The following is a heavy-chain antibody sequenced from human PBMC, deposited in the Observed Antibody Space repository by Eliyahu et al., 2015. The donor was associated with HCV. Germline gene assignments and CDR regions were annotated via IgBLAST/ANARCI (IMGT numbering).Heavy chain of an antibody. V-gene: IGHV3-73*02. D-gene: IGHD3-10*01. CDR1: GFPFSGSA. J-gene: IGHJ3*02. CDR2: IKNKANNYAT. CDR3: SSLDPGVSDI. Sequence: EVQLVESGGGLVPPGGSLKLXCAASGFPFSGSAMHWVRQASGKGLEWVGRIKNKANNYATAYAMSVKGRFTISRDDSKSTAYLQMSSLKIEDTAIYYCSSLDPGVSDIWGQGTTVTVSS.